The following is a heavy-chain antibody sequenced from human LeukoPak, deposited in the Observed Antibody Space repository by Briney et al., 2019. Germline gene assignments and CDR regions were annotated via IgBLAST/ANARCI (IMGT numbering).Heavy chain of an antibody. CDR3: ARVGYSYGWDFDY. Sequence: PSETLSLTCTVYGGSISSYYWSWIRQPPGKGLEWIGYIYYSGSTNYNPSLKSRVTISVDTSKNQFSLKLSSVTAADTAVYYCARVGYSYGWDFDYWGQGTLVTVSS. J-gene: IGHJ4*02. V-gene: IGHV4-59*01. D-gene: IGHD5-18*01. CDR1: GGSISSYY. CDR2: IYYSGST.